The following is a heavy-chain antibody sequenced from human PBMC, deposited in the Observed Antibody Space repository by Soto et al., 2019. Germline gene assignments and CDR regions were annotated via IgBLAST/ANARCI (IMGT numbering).Heavy chain of an antibody. J-gene: IGHJ5*02. CDR3: ARTAEGYDFWSTFDP. CDR2: IIPILGIA. Sequence: ASVKVSCKASGGTFSSYTISWVRQAPGQGLEWMGRIIPILGIANYAQKFQGRVTITADKSTSTAYMELSSLRSEDTAVYYCARTAEGYDFWSTFDPWGQGTLVTVSS. V-gene: IGHV1-69*02. D-gene: IGHD3-3*01. CDR1: GGTFSSYT.